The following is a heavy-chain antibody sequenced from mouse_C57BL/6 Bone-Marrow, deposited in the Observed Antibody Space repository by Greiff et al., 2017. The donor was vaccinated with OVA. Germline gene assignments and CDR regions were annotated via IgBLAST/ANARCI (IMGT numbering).Heavy chain of an antibody. J-gene: IGHJ4*01. Sequence: VQLKESGPELVKPGASVKMSCKASGYTFTDYNMHWVKQSHGKSLEWIGYINPNNGGTSYNQKFKGKATLTVNKSSSTAYMELRSLTSEDSAVYYCARSLLRYYAMDYWGQGTSVTVSS. D-gene: IGHD1-2*01. V-gene: IGHV1-22*01. CDR3: ARSLLRYYAMDY. CDR2: INPNNGGT. CDR1: GYTFTDYN.